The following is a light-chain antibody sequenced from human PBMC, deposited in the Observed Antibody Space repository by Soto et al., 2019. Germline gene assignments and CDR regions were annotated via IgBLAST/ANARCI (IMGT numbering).Light chain of an antibody. CDR2: DAS. J-gene: IGKJ1*01. CDR1: QSVSSY. Sequence: EIVLTQSPATLSLSPGERATLSCRASQSVSSYLAWYQQKPGQAPRLLIYDASNRATGIPARFSGSGSGTDFTLTISSLEPEEFAVYYCQQRSNWPLTWTFGQGTKVEIK. CDR3: QQRSNWPLTWT. V-gene: IGKV3-11*01.